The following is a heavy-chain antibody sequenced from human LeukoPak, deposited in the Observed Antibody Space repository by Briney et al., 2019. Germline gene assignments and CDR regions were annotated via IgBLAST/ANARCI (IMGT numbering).Heavy chain of an antibody. CDR2: IWYDGSNK. V-gene: IGHV3-33*01. J-gene: IGHJ4*02. D-gene: IGHD1-26*01. Sequence: SGGSLRLSCAASGFTFSSYGMHWVRQAPGKGLEWVAVIWYDGSNKYYTDSVKGRFTISRDNSKNTLFLQMNSLRVEDTAVFYCARDMSGGVGALLGYWGQGTLVTVSS. CDR1: GFTFSSYG. CDR3: ARDMSGGVGALLGY.